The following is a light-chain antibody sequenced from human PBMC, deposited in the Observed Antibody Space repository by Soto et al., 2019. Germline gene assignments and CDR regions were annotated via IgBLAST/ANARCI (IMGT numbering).Light chain of an antibody. CDR2: EVS. V-gene: IGLV2-14*01. J-gene: IGLJ2*01. Sequence: QSALTQPASVSGSPGQSITISCTGTSSDVGGDKYVSWYQQHPGEVPKLLIFEVSDRPSGISNRFSGSKSGNTASLTISGLQAEDEAGYYCSSYTSVRTVIFGGGTKLTVL. CDR3: SSYTSVRTVI. CDR1: SSDVGGDKY.